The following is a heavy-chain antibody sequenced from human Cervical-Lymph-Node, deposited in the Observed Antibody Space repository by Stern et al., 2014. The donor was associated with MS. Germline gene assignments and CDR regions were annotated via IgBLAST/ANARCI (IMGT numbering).Heavy chain of an antibody. J-gene: IGHJ4*02. CDR2: ISAYNGNT. CDR3: ARDSGYSSSWYPWYFDY. V-gene: IGHV1-18*01. Sequence: QMQLVQSGAEVKKPGASVKVSCKASGYTFTSYGISWVRQAPGQGPEWMGWISAYNGNTSYAQNLQGRGTMTTDTSTSKAYMELRSLRSDDTAVYYCARDSGYSSSWYPWYFDYWGQGTLVTVSS. CDR1: GYTFTSYG. D-gene: IGHD6-13*01.